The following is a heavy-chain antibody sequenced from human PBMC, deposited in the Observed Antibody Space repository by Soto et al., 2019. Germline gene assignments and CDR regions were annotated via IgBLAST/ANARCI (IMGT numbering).Heavy chain of an antibody. J-gene: IGHJ4*02. CDR3: ARRIPDGKCDS. Sequence: AASVKVSCKASGYSFSDYSINWVRQAPGQGLEWMGWMNPKSGHTAHAQKIQGRVTLTRDTSINTVYMELSSLTSGDTAVYFCARRIPDGKCDSWGQGTKGTVSA. CDR2: MNPKSGHT. V-gene: IGHV1-8*01. CDR1: GYSFSDYS. D-gene: IGHD2-21*01.